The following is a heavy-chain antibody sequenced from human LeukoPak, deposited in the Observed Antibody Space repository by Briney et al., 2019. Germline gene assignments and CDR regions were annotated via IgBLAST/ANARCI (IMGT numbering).Heavy chain of an antibody. CDR3: AKGPRYSGSFTYYFDY. CDR1: GFTFSIHA. J-gene: IGHJ4*02. CDR2: ISGSGGST. V-gene: IGHV3-23*01. D-gene: IGHD1-26*01. Sequence: GGSLRLSCAVSGFTFSIHAMSWVRQAPGKGLEWVSGISGSGGSTYYADSVKGRFSISRDNSKNTVYLQMNSLRAEDTALYYCAKGPRYSGSFTYYFDYWGQGTLVTVSS.